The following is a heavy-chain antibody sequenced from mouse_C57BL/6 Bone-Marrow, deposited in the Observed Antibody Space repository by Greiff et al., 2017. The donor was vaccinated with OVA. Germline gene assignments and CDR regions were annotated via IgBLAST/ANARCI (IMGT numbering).Heavy chain of an antibody. Sequence: EVQGVESGGDLVKPGGSLKLSCAASGFTFSSYGMSWVRQTPDKRLEWVATISSGGSYTYYPDSVKGRFTISRDNAKNTLYLQMSSLKSEDTAMYYCARHDEGYYLYAMDYWGQGTSVTVSS. V-gene: IGHV5-6*01. CDR1: GFTFSSYG. J-gene: IGHJ4*01. CDR3: ARHDEGYYLYAMDY. D-gene: IGHD2-3*01. CDR2: ISSGGSYT.